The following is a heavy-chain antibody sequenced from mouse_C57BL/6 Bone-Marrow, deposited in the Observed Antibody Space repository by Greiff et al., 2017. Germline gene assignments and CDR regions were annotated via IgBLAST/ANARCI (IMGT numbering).Heavy chain of an antibody. V-gene: IGHV1-50*01. J-gene: IGHJ3*01. CDR2: IDPSDSYT. D-gene: IGHD1-1*01. CDR1: GYTFTSYW. CDR3: AREGITTVVATPPWFAY. Sequence: QVQLQQPGAELVKPGASVKLSCKASGYTFTSYWMQWVKQRPGQGLEWIGEIDPSDSYTNYNQKFKGKATLTVDTSSSTAYMQLSSLTSEDSAVYYCAREGITTVVATPPWFAYWGQGTPVTVSA.